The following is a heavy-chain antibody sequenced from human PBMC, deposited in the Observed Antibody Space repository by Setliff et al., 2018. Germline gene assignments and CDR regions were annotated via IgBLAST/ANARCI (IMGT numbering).Heavy chain of an antibody. CDR3: ARGRNIAARLFDS. CDR1: GVPLSGHY. Sequence: SETLSLTCAVYGVPLSGHYWTWVRQTPGKGLEWIGEVHHSGTTNYNPSLKSRVTISVDTSDTSRNQFSLKLEFLTATDTGVYYCARGRNIAARLFDSWGQGTRVTVSS. CDR2: VHHSGTT. J-gene: IGHJ4*02. D-gene: IGHD6-6*01. V-gene: IGHV4-34*01.